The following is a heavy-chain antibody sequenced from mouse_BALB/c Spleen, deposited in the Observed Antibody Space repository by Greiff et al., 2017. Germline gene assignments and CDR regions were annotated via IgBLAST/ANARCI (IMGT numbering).Heavy chain of an antibody. V-gene: IGHV3-2*02. CDR2: ISYSGST. CDR3: ARKVDSNYYAMDY. Sequence: EVQLMESGPGLVKPSQSLSLTCTVTGYSITSDYAWNWIRQFPGNKLEWMGYISYSGSTSYNPSLKSRISITRDTSKNQFFLQLNSVTTEDTATYYCARKVDSNYYAMDYWGQGTSVTVSS. D-gene: IGHD1-1*01. J-gene: IGHJ4*01. CDR1: GYSITSDYA.